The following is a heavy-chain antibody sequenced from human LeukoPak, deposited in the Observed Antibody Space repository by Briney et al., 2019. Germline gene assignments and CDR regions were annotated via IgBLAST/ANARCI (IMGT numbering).Heavy chain of an antibody. V-gene: IGHV4-59*12. CDR3: ARDDTDKSGSGAFDI. Sequence: SETLSLTCSVSGSSMNLYSWNWIRQSPGKGLEWIAYMYYSGTTNYNPSLENRAAISLDLSRHQFSLRLNSVTAADTAVYFCARDDTDKSGSGAFDIWGQGTMVTVSS. CDR1: GSSMNLYS. J-gene: IGHJ3*02. D-gene: IGHD1-26*01. CDR2: MYYSGTT.